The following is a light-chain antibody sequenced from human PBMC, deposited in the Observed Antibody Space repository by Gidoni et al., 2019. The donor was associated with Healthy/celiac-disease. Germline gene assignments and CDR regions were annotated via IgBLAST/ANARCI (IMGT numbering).Light chain of an antibody. Sequence: QSALTQPASESGSPGQSITISCTGTSSDVGGYNYVSWYQQHPGKAPKLMIYDVSNRPSGVSTRFSGSKSGNTASLTISGLQAEDEADYYCSSYTSSSTLYVFGTGTKVTVL. CDR2: DVS. CDR1: SSDVGGYNY. V-gene: IGLV2-14*01. CDR3: SSYTSSSTLYV. J-gene: IGLJ1*01.